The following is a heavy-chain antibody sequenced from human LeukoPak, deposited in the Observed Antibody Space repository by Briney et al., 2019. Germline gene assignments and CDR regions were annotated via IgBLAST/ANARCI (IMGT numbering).Heavy chain of an antibody. Sequence: GGSLRLSCEVSGFRFSDYWMGWVRQAPGKGLEWVANINEDGREYYYVDSVKGRITISRHNAKNSLYLQMTSPRADDTAVYYCARGGDPGSIDYWGQGTLVTVSS. J-gene: IGHJ4*02. CDR3: ARGGDPGSIDY. V-gene: IGHV3-7*01. CDR2: INEDGREY. CDR1: GFRFSDYW. D-gene: IGHD3-10*01.